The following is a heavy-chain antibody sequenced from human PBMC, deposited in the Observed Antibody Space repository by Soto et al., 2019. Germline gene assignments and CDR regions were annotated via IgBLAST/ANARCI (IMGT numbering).Heavy chain of an antibody. CDR3: AKYRLVAMAGYYYYGMDV. J-gene: IGHJ6*02. V-gene: IGHV3-30*18. CDR1: GFTFSSYG. D-gene: IGHD5-12*01. Sequence: QVQLVESGGGVVQPGRSLRLSCAASGFTFSSYGMHWVRQAPGKGLEWVAVISYDGSNKYYADSVKGRFTISRDNSKNTLYLQMNSLRAEDTAVYYCAKYRLVAMAGYYYYGMDVWGQGTTVTVSS. CDR2: ISYDGSNK.